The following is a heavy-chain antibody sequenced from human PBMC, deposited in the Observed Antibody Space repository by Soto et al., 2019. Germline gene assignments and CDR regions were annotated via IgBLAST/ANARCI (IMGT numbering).Heavy chain of an antibody. Sequence: EVQLVESGGGLVKPGGSLRLSCAASGFIFSSYSMNWVRQAPGKGLEWVSSISSRSSYIHYADSVKGRFTISRDNAKNSLYLQMNSLRAEDTAVYYCARESGYGDYLFDYWGQGTLVTVSS. CDR1: GFIFSSYS. CDR3: ARESGYGDYLFDY. CDR2: ISSRSSYI. D-gene: IGHD4-17*01. V-gene: IGHV3-21*01. J-gene: IGHJ4*02.